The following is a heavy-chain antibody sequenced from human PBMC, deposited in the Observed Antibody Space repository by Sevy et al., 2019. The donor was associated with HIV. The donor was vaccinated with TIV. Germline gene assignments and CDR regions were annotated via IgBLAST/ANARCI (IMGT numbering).Heavy chain of an antibody. CDR1: GFNFINYG. J-gene: IGHJ6*02. V-gene: IGHV3-23*01. D-gene: IGHD2-15*01. CDR3: AKDIRVALVVPSPGYGMDV. CDR2: ISGSGDTT. Sequence: GESLKISCAASGFNFINYGMSWVHQAPGKGLEWVSVISGSGDTTNYADSVKGRFVISRDNSKNTMYLQLNSLRAEDTAVYYCAKDIRVALVVPSPGYGMDVWGHGTSVTVSS.